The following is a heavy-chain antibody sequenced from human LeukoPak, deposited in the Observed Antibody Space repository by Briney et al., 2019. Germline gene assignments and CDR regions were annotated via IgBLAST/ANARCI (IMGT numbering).Heavy chain of an antibody. CDR1: GGSISSYY. J-gene: IGHJ4*02. V-gene: IGHV4-59*01. CDR3: ARDGGLLEGWLQS. CDR2: IYYSGST. D-gene: IGHD5-24*01. Sequence: PSETLSLTCTVSGGSISSYYWSWIRQPPGKGLEWIGYIYYSGSTNYNPSLKSRVTISVDTSKNQFSLKLSSVTAADTAVYYCARDGGLLEGWLQSWGQGTLVTVSS.